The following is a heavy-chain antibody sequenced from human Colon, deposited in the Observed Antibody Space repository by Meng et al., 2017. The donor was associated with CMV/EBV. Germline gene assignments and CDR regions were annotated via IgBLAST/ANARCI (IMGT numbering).Heavy chain of an antibody. CDR3: AGIGTANWFDP. J-gene: IGHJ5*02. CDR1: GGSFSGYY. D-gene: IGHD1-26*01. CDR2: INHSGST. Sequence: SETLSLTCAVYGGSFSGYYWSWIRQPPGKGLEWIGDINHSGSTNYNPSLKSRVTISVDTSKNQFSLKLSSVTAADTAVYYCAGIGTANWFDPWGQGTLVTVSS. V-gene: IGHV4-34*01.